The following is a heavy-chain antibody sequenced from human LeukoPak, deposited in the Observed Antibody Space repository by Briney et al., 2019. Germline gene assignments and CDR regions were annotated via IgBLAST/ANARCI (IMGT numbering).Heavy chain of an antibody. CDR2: IYYSGGT. V-gene: IGHV4-59*01. CDR1: GGSISSYY. J-gene: IGHJ4*02. D-gene: IGHD6-13*01. Sequence: SETLSLTCTVSGGSISSYYWSWIRQPPGKGLEWIGYIYYSGGTNYNPSLKSRVTISVDTSKNQFSLKLSSVTAADTAVYYCARGGSSWSTAFDYWGQGTLVTVSS. CDR3: ARGGSSWSTAFDY.